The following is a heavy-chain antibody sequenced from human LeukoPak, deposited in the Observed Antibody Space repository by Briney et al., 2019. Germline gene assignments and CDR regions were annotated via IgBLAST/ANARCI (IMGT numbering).Heavy chain of an antibody. J-gene: IGHJ4*02. CDR2: ISYDGRNK. D-gene: IGHD3-3*01. Sequence: PGGSLRLSCAASGFTFSNYGMHWVRQAPGKGLEWVAVISYDGRNKYYADSVKGRFTISRDNAKNSLYLQMNNLRAEDTAVYFCVSGFLQWLYWGQGTLVTVSS. V-gene: IGHV3-30*03. CDR1: GFTFSNYG. CDR3: VSGFLQWLY.